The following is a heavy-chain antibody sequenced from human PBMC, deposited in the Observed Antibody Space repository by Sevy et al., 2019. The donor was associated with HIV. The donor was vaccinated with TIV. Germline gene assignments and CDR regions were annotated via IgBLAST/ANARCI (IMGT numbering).Heavy chain of an antibody. Sequence: GGSLRLSCAASGFTFSSYAMSWVRQAPGKGLEWVSAISGSGGSTYYADSVKGRFTISRDNSKNTLYLQMNGLRAEDTAVYYCARCSSWYDYYYYYYMDVWGKGTTVTVSS. D-gene: IGHD6-13*01. J-gene: IGHJ6*03. V-gene: IGHV3-23*01. CDR1: GFTFSSYA. CDR3: ARCSSWYDYYYYYYMDV. CDR2: ISGSGGST.